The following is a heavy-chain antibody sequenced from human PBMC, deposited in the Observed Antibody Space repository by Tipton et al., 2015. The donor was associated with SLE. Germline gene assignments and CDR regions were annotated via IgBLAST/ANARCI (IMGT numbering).Heavy chain of an antibody. J-gene: IGHJ3*02. CDR1: GGSISSSSYY. CDR2: IYYSGSP. D-gene: IGHD2-2*01. Sequence: TLSLTCTVSGGSISSSSYYWGWIRQHPGKGLEWIGSIYYSGSPNYHPSLKSRVTISVDTSKNQFSLKLSSVTAADTAVSYCASGRDGHQGAFDIWRQGTMAPVSS. CDR3: ASGRDGHQGAFDI. V-gene: IGHV4-39*07.